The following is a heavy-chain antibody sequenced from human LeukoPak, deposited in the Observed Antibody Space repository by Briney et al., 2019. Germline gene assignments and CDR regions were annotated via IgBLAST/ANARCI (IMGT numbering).Heavy chain of an antibody. Sequence: GGSLRLSCAASGFTITTYAMTWVRQAPGKGLESVAVISHDGTYKNYADSVKGRFTISRDTSKNTVYLQVNSLRSEDTAVYYCASVADYRGQGTLVTISS. CDR3: ASVADY. V-gene: IGHV3-30*04. J-gene: IGHJ4*02. CDR1: GFTITTYA. CDR2: ISHDGTYK.